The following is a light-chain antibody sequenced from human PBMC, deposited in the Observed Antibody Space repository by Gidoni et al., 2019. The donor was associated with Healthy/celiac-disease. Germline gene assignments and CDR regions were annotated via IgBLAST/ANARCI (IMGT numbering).Light chain of an antibody. CDR2: GAS. V-gene: IGKV3-20*01. Sequence: EIVLTQTPGTLSLSPGERATLSCRASQSVSSSYLACYQQKPGQAPRLLIYGASSRATGIPDRFSGSGSGTDFTLTISRLEPEDFAVYYCQQYGSSPPETFGPGTKVDIK. J-gene: IGKJ3*01. CDR3: QQYGSSPPET. CDR1: QSVSSSY.